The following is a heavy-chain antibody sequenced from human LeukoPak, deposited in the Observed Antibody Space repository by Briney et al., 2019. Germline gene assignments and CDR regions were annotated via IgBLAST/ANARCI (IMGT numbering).Heavy chain of an antibody. D-gene: IGHD6-13*01. V-gene: IGHV1-46*01. J-gene: IGHJ4*02. CDR2: INPSGDIT. CDR1: GYTFTSYY. CDR3: ARDYSSSWPRRYFGY. Sequence: ASVKVSCKASGYTFTSYYIHWVRQAPGQGLEWMGIINPSGDITSYAQKFQGRVTMTRDTSTSTVYMELSSLRSEDTAVYYCARDYSSSWPRRYFGYWGQGTLVTVSS.